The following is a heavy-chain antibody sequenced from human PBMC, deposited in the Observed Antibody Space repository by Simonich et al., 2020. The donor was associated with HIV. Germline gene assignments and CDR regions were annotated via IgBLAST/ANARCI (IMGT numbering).Heavy chain of an antibody. V-gene: IGHV3-30*07. Sequence: QVQLVESGGGVVQPGRSLRLSCAASGFTFSSYAMHWVRQAPGKGLGWVAVISYDGSNKYYADSVKGRLTISRDNSKNTRYLQMNSLRAEDTAVYYCASGGSISSVWADDYWGQGTLVTVSS. CDR2: ISYDGSNK. CDR3: ASGGSISSVWADDY. J-gene: IGHJ4*02. D-gene: IGHD3-16*01. CDR1: GFTFSSYA.